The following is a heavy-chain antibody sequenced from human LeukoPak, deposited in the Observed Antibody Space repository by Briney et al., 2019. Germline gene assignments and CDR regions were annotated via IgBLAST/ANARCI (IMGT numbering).Heavy chain of an antibody. V-gene: IGHV4-34*09. D-gene: IGHD7-27*01. CDR3: ARAPSWGSYYFDY. Sequence: SETLSLTCAVYGGSFSGDYWSWIRQPPGKGLEWIGEINHSGSTNYNPSLKSRVTISVDTSKNQFSLKLSSVTAADTAVYYCARAPSWGSYYFDYWGQGTLVTVSS. CDR1: GGSFSGDY. J-gene: IGHJ4*02. CDR2: INHSGST.